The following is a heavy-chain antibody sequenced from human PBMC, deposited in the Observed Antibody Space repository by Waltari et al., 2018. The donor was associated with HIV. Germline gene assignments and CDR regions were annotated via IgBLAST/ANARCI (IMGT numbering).Heavy chain of an antibody. D-gene: IGHD3-3*01. CDR2: ISWNSGIT. Sequence: EVQLVESGGGLVQPGRSLRLSCAASGFTFDDYPMYWVRQSPGKGLEWVSGISWNSGITDYGDSVKGRFTISRDNAKNSLYLQMNSLTVEDTAFYYCAKGGSHLTIFEAWFDSWGQGTLVTVSS. CDR3: AKGGSHLTIFEAWFDS. J-gene: IGHJ5*01. V-gene: IGHV3-9*01. CDR1: GFTFDDYP.